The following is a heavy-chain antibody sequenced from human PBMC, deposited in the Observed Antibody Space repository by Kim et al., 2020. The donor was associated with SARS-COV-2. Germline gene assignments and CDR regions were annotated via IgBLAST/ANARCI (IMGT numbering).Heavy chain of an antibody. Sequence: IYYADSVKGRFTISRDNAKNSLYLQMNSLRAEDTAGYYCARESGSGSANYWGQGTLVTVSS. V-gene: IGHV3-48*04. J-gene: IGHJ4*02. D-gene: IGHD3-10*01. CDR3: ARESGSGSANY. CDR2: I.